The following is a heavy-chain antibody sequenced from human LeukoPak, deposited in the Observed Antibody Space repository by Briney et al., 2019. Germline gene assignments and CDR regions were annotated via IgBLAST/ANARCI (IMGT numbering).Heavy chain of an antibody. D-gene: IGHD2-2*01. Sequence: ASVKVSCKASGYTFTDYYMHWVRRAPGQGFEWMGWIDPNDGDTNYAQKFQGRVTMTRDTSISTAHMEVSRLRSDDTAVYYCARANFLYCSSSTCLFDYWGQGTLVTVSS. J-gene: IGHJ4*02. CDR3: ARANFLYCSSSTCLFDY. CDR2: IDPNDGDT. CDR1: GYTFTDYY. V-gene: IGHV1-2*02.